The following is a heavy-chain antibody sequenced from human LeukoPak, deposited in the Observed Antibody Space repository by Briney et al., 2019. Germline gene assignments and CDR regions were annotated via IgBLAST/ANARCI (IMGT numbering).Heavy chain of an antibody. CDR1: GFTASRHA. V-gene: IGHV3-30-3*01. J-gene: IGHJ4*02. CDR3: ARDRGITMIVGDY. D-gene: IGHD3-22*01. Sequence: GGSLRLSCAASGFTASRHAMHWVRQAPGKGLEWVAVISYDGGNKYYADSVTGRFTISRDTSKNTLYLQMNSLRTEDTAVYYCARDRGITMIVGDYWGLGTLVTVSS. CDR2: ISYDGGNK.